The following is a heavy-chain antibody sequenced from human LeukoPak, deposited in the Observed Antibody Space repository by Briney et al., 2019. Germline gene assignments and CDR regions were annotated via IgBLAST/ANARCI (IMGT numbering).Heavy chain of an antibody. V-gene: IGHV1-18*01. CDR1: GYTFTSYG. CDR3: ARDRVLGRWLATTLDY. CDR2: ISAYNGNT. J-gene: IGHJ4*02. D-gene: IGHD6-19*01. Sequence: ASVKVSCKASGYTFTSYGISWVRQAPGQGLEWMGWISAYNGNTNYAQKLQGRVTMTTDTSTSTAYMELRSLRSDDTAVYYCARDRVLGRWLATTLDYWGQGTLVTVSS.